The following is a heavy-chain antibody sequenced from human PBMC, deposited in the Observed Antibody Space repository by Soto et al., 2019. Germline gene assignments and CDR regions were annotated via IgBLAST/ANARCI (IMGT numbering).Heavy chain of an antibody. V-gene: IGHV1-69*13. J-gene: IGHJ6*02. Sequence: SVKVSCKASGGTFISYAVNWVRQAPGQGLEWMGGIIPIFGTTNYAQKFQGRVTITADESTSTAYMELSSLRSEDTAVFYCARVALAAAAPRREFYFHAMDVWGQGTTVTVSS. CDR1: GGTFISYA. CDR3: ARVALAAAAPRREFYFHAMDV. CDR2: IIPIFGTT. D-gene: IGHD6-13*01.